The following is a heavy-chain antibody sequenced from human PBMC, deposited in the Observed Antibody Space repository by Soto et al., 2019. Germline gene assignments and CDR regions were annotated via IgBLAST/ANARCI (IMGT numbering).Heavy chain of an antibody. J-gene: IGHJ6*02. CDR1: GFTVSSNY. D-gene: IGHD3-9*01. CDR2: IYSGGST. Sequence: GGSLRLSCAASGFTVSSNYMSWVRQAPGKGLEWVSVIYSGGSTYYADSVKGRFTISRDNSKNTLYLQMNSLRAEDTAVYYCARDPLNLRYFDWLTEKKHYGMDVWGQGTKVTVSS. V-gene: IGHV3-66*01. CDR3: ARDPLNLRYFDWLTEKKHYGMDV.